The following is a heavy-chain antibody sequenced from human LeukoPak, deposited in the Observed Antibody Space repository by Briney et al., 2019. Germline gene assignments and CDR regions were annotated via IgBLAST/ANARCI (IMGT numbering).Heavy chain of an antibody. D-gene: IGHD2-2*01. CDR3: AKEGTDIVVVPAAYYCGGDCYSGAFDI. J-gene: IGHJ3*02. CDR1: GFTFSSYA. CDR2: ISGSGGST. V-gene: IGHV3-23*01. Sequence: GGSLRLSCAASGFTFSSYAMSWVRQAPGKGLEWVSAISGSGGSTYYADSVKGRFTISRDNSKNTLYLQMNSLRAEDTAVYYCAKEGTDIVVVPAAYYCGGDCYSGAFDIWGQGTMVTVSS.